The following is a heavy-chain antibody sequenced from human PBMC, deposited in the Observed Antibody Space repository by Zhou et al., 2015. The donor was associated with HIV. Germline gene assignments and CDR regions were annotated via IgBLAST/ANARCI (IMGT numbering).Heavy chain of an antibody. CDR3: ASGRPDIVVVVAAANYYGMDV. CDR1: GYTFTNYG. CDR2: IIPIFGTA. D-gene: IGHD2-15*01. V-gene: IGHV1-69*13. J-gene: IGHJ6*02. Sequence: QVQLVQSGAEVKKPGASVKVSCKASGYTFTNYGITWVRQAPGQGLEWMGGIIPIFGTANYAQKFQGRVTITADESTSTAYMELSSLRSEDTAVYYCASGRPDIVVVVAAANYYGMDVWGQGTTVTVSS.